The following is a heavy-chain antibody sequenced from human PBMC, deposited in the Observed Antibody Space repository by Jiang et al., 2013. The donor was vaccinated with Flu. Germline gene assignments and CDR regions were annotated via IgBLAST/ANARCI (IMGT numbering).Heavy chain of an antibody. J-gene: IGHJ4*02. Sequence: SLTCAVYGGSFSGYYWSWIRQPPGKGLEWIGEINHSGSTNYNPSLKSRVTISVDTSKNQFSLKLSSVTAADTAVYYCARGGGTSPLLAGTLYWGQGTLVTVSS. CDR2: INHSGST. V-gene: IGHV4-34*01. CDR1: GGSFSGYY. D-gene: IGHD2-2*01. CDR3: ARGGGTSPLLAGTLY.